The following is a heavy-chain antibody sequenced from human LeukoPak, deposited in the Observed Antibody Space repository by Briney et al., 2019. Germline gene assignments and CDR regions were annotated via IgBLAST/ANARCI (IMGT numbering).Heavy chain of an antibody. CDR2: INYSGGST. CDR3: ANRPGWRAFDS. V-gene: IGHV3-23*01. Sequence: PGGSLRLSCAASGFTFSSDAMSWVRQAPGKGLEWVSTINYSGGSTYYADSVKGRSTISRDNSKNTLYLQMNSLRVEDTAVYYCANRPGWRAFDSWGQGTLVTVSS. J-gene: IGHJ4*02. CDR1: GFTFSSDA.